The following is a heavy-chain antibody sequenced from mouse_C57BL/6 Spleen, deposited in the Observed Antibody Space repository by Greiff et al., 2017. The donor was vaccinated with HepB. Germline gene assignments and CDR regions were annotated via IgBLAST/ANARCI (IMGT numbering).Heavy chain of an antibody. V-gene: IGHV5-4*01. CDR1: GFTFSSYA. CDR2: ISDGGSYT. D-gene: IGHD2-5*01. CDR3: ARDGLYSNYFDY. J-gene: IGHJ2*01. Sequence: EVQLVESGGGFVKPGGSLKLSCAASGFTFSSYAMSWVRQTPEKRLEWVATISDGGSYTYYPDTVKGRFTVSRDNAKNNLYLQMSHLKSEDTAMYYCARDGLYSNYFDYWGQGTTLTVSS.